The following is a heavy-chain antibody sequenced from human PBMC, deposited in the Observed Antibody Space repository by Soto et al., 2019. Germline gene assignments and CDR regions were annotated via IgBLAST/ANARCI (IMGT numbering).Heavy chain of an antibody. CDR2: IVLVVRIV. CDR3: ARTYFYDSSGYSHFDF. J-gene: IGHJ4*02. D-gene: IGHD3-22*01. V-gene: IGHV1-69*02. CDR1: GDTFTNYS. Sequence: QVHLGQSGAEVRKPGSSVKVSCKTSGDTFTNYSVSWVRQVPGQGLEWMGRIVLVVRIVDTAQRFRGRITMTADESTSTVYMELSGLRSDDTALYYCARTYFYDSSGYSHFDFWGQGALVSVSS.